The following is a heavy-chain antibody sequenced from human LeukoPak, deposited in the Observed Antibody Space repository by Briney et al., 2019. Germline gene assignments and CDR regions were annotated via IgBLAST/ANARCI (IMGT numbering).Heavy chain of an antibody. CDR2: INHSGST. CDR3: ARDTPASSWYSPHDAFDI. V-gene: IGHV4-34*01. Sequence: SETLSLTCAVYGGSFSGYYWSWIRQPPGKGLEWIGEINHSGSTNYNPSLKSRVTISVDTSKNQFSLKLSSVTAADTAVYYCARDTPASSWYSPHDAFDIWGQGTMVTVSS. D-gene: IGHD6-13*01. CDR1: GGSFSGYY. J-gene: IGHJ3*02.